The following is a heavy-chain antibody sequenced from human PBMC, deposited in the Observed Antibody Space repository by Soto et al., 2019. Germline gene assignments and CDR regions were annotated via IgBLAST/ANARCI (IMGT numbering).Heavy chain of an antibody. V-gene: IGHV4-61*01. J-gene: IGHJ4*02. CDR3: ARDQVPYYFDY. Sequence: QVQLQESGPGLVKPSETLSLTCTVSGGSVSSGSYYWSWIRQPPGKGLEWIGYIYYSGSTNYNPSLKSRVTISVDTSKNQFSLKLSSVTAADTAVYYCARDQVPYYFDYWGQGTLVTVSS. CDR2: IYYSGST. CDR1: GGSVSSGSYY.